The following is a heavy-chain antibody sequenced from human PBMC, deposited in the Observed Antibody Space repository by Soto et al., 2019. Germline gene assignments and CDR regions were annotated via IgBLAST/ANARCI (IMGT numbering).Heavy chain of an antibody. J-gene: IGHJ4*02. CDR1: GYSFTSYF. CDR3: ARACGNYDSSGYYAY. Sequence: ASVKVSCKTSGYSFTSYFMHWVRRAPAQGLEWMGIINPSGGSTNDAQKLQGRVSMTRDRSTTTVHMELSSLRPEDTAMYYCARACGNYDSSGYYAYWGQATLVTVSS. CDR2: INPSGGST. V-gene: IGHV1-46*01. D-gene: IGHD3-22*01.